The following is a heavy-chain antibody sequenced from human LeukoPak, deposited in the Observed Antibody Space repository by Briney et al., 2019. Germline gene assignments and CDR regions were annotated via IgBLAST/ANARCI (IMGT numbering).Heavy chain of an antibody. Sequence: SETLSLTCTVSGGSISSYYWSWIRQPPGKGLEWIGHIYYSGSTNYNPSLKSRVTISVDTSKNQFSLKLSSVTAADTAVYYCARGLLNYDFWSGFDPWGQGTLVTVSS. J-gene: IGHJ5*02. CDR2: IYYSGST. CDR1: GGSISSYY. D-gene: IGHD3-3*01. CDR3: ARGLLNYDFWSGFDP. V-gene: IGHV4-59*01.